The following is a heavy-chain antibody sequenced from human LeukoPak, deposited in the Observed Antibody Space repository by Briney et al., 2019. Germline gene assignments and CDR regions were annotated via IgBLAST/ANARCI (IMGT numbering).Heavy chain of an antibody. CDR2: ISYDGSNK. CDR3: ARDEWIVVVPAAMFDY. Sequence: GGSLRLSCAASGFTFSSYAMHWVRQAPGKGLEWVAVISYDGSNKYYADSVKGRFTISRDNSKNTLYLQMNSLRAEDTAVYYCARDEWIVVVPAAMFDYWGQGTLVTVSS. J-gene: IGHJ4*02. D-gene: IGHD2-2*01. CDR1: GFTFSSYA. V-gene: IGHV3-30-3*01.